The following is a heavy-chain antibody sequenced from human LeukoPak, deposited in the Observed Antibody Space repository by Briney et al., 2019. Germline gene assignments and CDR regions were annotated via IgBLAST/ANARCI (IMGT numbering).Heavy chain of an antibody. V-gene: IGHV1-69*06. D-gene: IGHD2-15*01. Sequence: SVKVSCKASGGTFSSYAISWVRQAPGQGLEWMGGIIPIFGTANYAQRFQGRVTITADKSTSTAYMELSSLRSEDTAVYYCAKNSLGYCSGGSCYSFYMDVWGKGTTVTVSS. CDR1: GGTFSSYA. CDR3: AKNSLGYCSGGSCYSFYMDV. J-gene: IGHJ6*03. CDR2: IIPIFGTA.